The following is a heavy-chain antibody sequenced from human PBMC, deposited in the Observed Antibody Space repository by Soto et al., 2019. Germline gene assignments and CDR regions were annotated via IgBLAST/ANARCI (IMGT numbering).Heavy chain of an antibody. CDR1: GFTFSSYG. J-gene: IGHJ5*02. CDR2: IWYDGSNK. Sequence: QVQLVESGGGVVQPGRSLRLSCAASGFTFSSYGMHWVRQAPGKGLEWVAGIWYDGSNKYYADSVKGRFTISRDNSKNTRYLQMNSLRAEDTAVYYCAREVRCWFDPWGQGTLVTVSS. CDR3: AREVRCWFDP. D-gene: IGHD3-10*01. V-gene: IGHV3-33*01.